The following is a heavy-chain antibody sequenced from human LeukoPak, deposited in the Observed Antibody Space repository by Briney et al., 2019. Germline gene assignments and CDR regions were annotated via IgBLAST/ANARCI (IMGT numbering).Heavy chain of an antibody. J-gene: IGHJ4*02. CDR2: ISGSGGST. CDR3: AKSSLVPAAIGIAAAGPFDY. V-gene: IGHV3-23*01. D-gene: IGHD6-13*01. CDR1: GFTFSSYA. Sequence: PGGSLRLSCAASGFTFSSYAMSWVRQAPGKGLEWVSAISGSGGSTYYADSVKGRFTISRDNSKNTLYLQMNSLRAEDTAVYYCAKSSLVPAAIGIAAAGPFDYWGQGTLVTVSS.